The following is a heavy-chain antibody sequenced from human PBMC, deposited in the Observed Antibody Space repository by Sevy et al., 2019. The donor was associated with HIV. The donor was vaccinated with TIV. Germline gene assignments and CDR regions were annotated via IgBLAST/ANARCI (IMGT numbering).Heavy chain of an antibody. V-gene: IGHV4-39*01. CDR1: GGSISSSSYY. D-gene: IGHD3-10*01. J-gene: IGHJ5*02. CDR2: IYYSGST. CDR3: ARHNFGIHWFDP. Sequence: SETLSLTCTVSGGSISSSSYYWGWIRQPPGKGLEWIGSIYYSGSTYYNPSLKSRVTISVDTSKNQLSLKLSSVTAADTAVYYCARHNFGIHWFDPWGQGTLVTVSS.